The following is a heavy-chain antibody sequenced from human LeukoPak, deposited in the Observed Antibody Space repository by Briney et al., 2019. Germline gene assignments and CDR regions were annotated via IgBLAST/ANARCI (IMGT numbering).Heavy chain of an antibody. CDR3: ARTPTYGSGFDY. D-gene: IGHD3-10*01. J-gene: IGHJ4*02. Sequence: GRSLRLSCAASGFTFSSYAMPWVRQAPGKGLEWVAVISYDGSNKYYADSVKGRFTISRDNSKNTLYLQMNSLRAEDTAVYYCARTPTYGSGFDYWGQGTLVTVSS. CDR1: GFTFSSYA. CDR2: ISYDGSNK. V-gene: IGHV3-30-3*01.